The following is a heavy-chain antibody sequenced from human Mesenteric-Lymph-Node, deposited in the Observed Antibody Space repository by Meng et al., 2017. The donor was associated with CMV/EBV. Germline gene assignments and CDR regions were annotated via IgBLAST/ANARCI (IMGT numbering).Heavy chain of an antibody. Sequence: GESLKISCVASGFTFSSYAMHWVRQAPGKGLEYVSAINSNGGSTYYADSVKGRFTISRDNSKNTLYLQMGSLRAEDMAVYYCARDTGYSGYDYEGGSDYWGQGTLVTVSS. J-gene: IGHJ4*02. CDR1: GFTFSSYA. CDR2: INSNGGST. CDR3: ARDTGYSGYDYEGGSDY. D-gene: IGHD5-12*01. V-gene: IGHV3-64*02.